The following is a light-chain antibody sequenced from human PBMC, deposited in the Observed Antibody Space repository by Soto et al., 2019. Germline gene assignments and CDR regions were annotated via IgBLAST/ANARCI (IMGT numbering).Light chain of an antibody. CDR1: SSDVGGYNY. Sequence: QSALTQPASVSGFPGQSITISCTGTSSDVGGYNYVSWYQQHPGKAPKFMSYDVSNRPSGVSNRFSGSKSGNTASMTISGLQAEDEADYYCSSYTTSNTRQIVFGTGTKVTVL. CDR3: SSYTTSNTRQIV. V-gene: IGLV2-14*01. J-gene: IGLJ1*01. CDR2: DVS.